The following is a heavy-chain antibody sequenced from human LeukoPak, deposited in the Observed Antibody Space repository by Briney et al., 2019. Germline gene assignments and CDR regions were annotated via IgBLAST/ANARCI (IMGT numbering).Heavy chain of an antibody. Sequence: PSETLSLTCAVSAASISNYYWSWIRQAPGKVLEWIGYISTSGSTNYNPSLKSRVSISLDTSKNRFSLNLNFVTAADTAVYYCASPRSGYRYTFDYWGQGALATVSS. J-gene: IGHJ4*02. V-gene: IGHV4-4*09. CDR2: ISTSGST. CDR3: ASPRSGYRYTFDY. D-gene: IGHD3-22*01. CDR1: AASISNYY.